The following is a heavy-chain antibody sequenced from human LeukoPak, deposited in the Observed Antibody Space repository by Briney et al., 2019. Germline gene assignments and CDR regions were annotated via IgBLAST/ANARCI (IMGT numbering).Heavy chain of an antibody. Sequence: KPSGTLSLTCAVSGGSISSSNWWSWVRQPPGKGLEWIGEIYHSGSTNYNPSLKSRVTISVDKSKNQFSLKLSSVTATDTAVYYCARDPGGVRGVIPLMYFDYWGQGTLATVSS. J-gene: IGHJ4*02. D-gene: IGHD3-10*01. CDR3: ARDPGGVRGVIPLMYFDY. V-gene: IGHV4-4*02. CDR2: IYHSGST. CDR1: GGSISSSNW.